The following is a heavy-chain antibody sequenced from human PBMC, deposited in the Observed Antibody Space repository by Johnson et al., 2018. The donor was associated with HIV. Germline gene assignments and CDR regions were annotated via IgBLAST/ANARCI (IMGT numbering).Heavy chain of an antibody. J-gene: IGHJ3*02. V-gene: IGHV3-11*04. D-gene: IGHD6-6*01. CDR1: GFTVRDYY. CDR2: ISSSGSPI. CDR3: ARDFSSSSNAVDI. Sequence: QVQLVESGGGLVKPGGPLRRSCAASGFTVRDYYMSWIRQATGKGLALVSYISSSGSPIYSADSVQGRFTISRENAKNSLYLQMNSLSAEDTAVSYCARDFSSSSNAVDIWGQGTMVTVSS.